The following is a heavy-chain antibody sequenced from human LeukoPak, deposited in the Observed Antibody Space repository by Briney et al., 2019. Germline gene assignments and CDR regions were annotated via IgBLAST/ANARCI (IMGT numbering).Heavy chain of an antibody. D-gene: IGHD5-12*01. J-gene: IGHJ6*03. CDR2: MNPNSGNT. CDR1: GYTFTSYD. Sequence: GASVKVSCKASGYTFTSYDINWVRQATGQGLEWMGWMNPNSGNTGYAQKFQGRVTITRNTSISTAYMELSSLRSEDTAVYYCARLGVATGDYYYYYMDVWGKGTTVTVSS. CDR3: ARLGVATGDYYYYYMDV. V-gene: IGHV1-8*03.